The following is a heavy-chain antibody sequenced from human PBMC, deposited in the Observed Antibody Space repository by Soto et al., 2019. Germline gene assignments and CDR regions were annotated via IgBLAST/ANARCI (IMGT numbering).Heavy chain of an antibody. CDR1: GYSFGTSG. J-gene: IGHJ4*02. V-gene: IGHV1-18*01. Sequence: QVKLVQSGTEVKKPGASMKVSCKASGYSFGTSGISWVRQAPGQGLQWMGWISAYNGNTNYEQKLQDRVTMTTETSMNTAYLEWRSLISDDTAMYYCARAGQYYDSSGYASWGQGTLVTVSS. D-gene: IGHD3-22*01. CDR2: ISAYNGNT. CDR3: ARAGQYYDSSGYAS.